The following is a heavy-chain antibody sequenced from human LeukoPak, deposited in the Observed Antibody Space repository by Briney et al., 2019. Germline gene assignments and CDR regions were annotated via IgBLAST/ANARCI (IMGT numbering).Heavy chain of an antibody. J-gene: IGHJ4*02. V-gene: IGHV4-59*01. CDR3: ARDRSSNSGY. D-gene: IGHD2-2*01. Sequence: SETLSLTCTVFGGSISSYYWSWIRQPPGKGLEWIGFIYYSGSTYYNPSLKGRVTMSVDTSKNQVSLKLTSVTAADTAVYYCARDRSSNSGYWGQGTLVTVSS. CDR2: IYYSGST. CDR1: GGSISSYY.